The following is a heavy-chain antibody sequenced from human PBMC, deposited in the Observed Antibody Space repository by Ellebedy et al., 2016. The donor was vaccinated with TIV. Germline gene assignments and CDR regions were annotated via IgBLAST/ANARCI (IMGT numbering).Heavy chain of an antibody. CDR1: GGTFSSYA. CDR2: IIPIRGIA. J-gene: IGHJ3*02. CDR3: AREAYYDSSGYYSAAFDI. Sequence: AASVKVSCKASGGTFSSYAISWVRQAPGQGLEWIGRIIPIRGIANYAQKFQGRVTITADKSTSTAYMELSSLRSEDTAVYYCAREAYYDSSGYYSAAFDIWGQGTMVTVSS. V-gene: IGHV1-69*04. D-gene: IGHD3-22*01.